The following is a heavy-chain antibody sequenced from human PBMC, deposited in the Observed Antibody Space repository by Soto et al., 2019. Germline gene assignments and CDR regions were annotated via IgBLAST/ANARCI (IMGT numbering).Heavy chain of an antibody. CDR2: IYSGGST. CDR3: ATSSLAYFDY. CDR1: GFTVISNY. Sequence: PGGSLRLSCAASGFTVISNYMSWVRQAPGKGLEWVSVIYSGGSTYYADSVKGRFTISRDNSKNTLYLQMNSLRAEDTAVYYCATSSLAYFDYWGQGTLVTVSS. V-gene: IGHV3-53*01. J-gene: IGHJ4*02. D-gene: IGHD3-16*02.